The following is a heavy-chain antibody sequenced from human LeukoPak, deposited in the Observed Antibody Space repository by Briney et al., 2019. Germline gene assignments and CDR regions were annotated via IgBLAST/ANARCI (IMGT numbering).Heavy chain of an antibody. CDR2: INPNSGGT. J-gene: IGHJ4*02. D-gene: IGHD2-2*01. CDR1: GYTFTGYY. Sequence: GASVKVSCKASGYTFTGYYMHWVRQAPGQGLEWMGWINPNSGGTNYAQKFQGRVTMTRDTSISTAYMELSRLRSDDTAVYYCARPLSGCSSTSCPFDYWGQGTLVTVSS. CDR3: ARPLSGCSSTSCPFDY. V-gene: IGHV1-2*02.